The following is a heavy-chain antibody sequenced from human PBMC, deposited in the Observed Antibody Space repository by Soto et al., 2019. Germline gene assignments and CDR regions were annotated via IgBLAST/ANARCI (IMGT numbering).Heavy chain of an antibody. Sequence: VQLLESGGGVVQPGGSLRLSCVASGFNFSSYGIHWVRQAPGKGLEWVAIIWNDGSNEYYADSVKGRFTISRDNSKNTVYLQVSKLRAEDTAVYFCARDQTDSGGYSDSWGQGTLVTVSS. CDR2: IWNDGSNE. V-gene: IGHV3-33*08. J-gene: IGHJ4*02. CDR1: GFNFSSYG. D-gene: IGHD3-22*01. CDR3: ARDQTDSGGYSDS.